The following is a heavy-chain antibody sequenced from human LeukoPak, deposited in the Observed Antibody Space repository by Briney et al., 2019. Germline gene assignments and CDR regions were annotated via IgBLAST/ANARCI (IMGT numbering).Heavy chain of an antibody. CDR3: ARNIAAAGTFDY. J-gene: IGHJ4*02. V-gene: IGHV1-46*01. CDR1: GGTFSSYA. CDR2: INPSGGST. Sequence: ASVKVSCKASGGTFSSYAISWVRQAPGQGLEWMGIINPSGGSTSYAQKFQGRVTMTRDTSTSTVYMELSSLRSEDTAVYYCARNIAAAGTFDYWGQGTLVTVSS. D-gene: IGHD6-13*01.